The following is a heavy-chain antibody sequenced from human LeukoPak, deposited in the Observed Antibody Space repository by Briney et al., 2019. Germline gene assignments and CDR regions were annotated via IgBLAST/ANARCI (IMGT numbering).Heavy chain of an antibody. CDR1: GFIFENYA. D-gene: IGHD2-2*01. J-gene: IGHJ6*02. Sequence: GGSLRLSCAASGFIFENYAMYWVRQAPGRGLEWVSGISWNSGGTTYADSVKGRFTISRDNAKNALYLQMDSLRAEDTALYYCAKGRGYCSGTTYLYYDMDVWGQGTTVTVS. CDR2: ISWNSGGT. V-gene: IGHV3-9*01. CDR3: AKGRGYCSGTTYLYYDMDV.